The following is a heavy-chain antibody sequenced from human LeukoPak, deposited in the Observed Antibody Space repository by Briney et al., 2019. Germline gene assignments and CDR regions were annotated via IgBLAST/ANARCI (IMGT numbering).Heavy chain of an antibody. D-gene: IGHD3-10*01. V-gene: IGHV1-2*04. CDR3: ARGGSPEGYYYYGMDV. CDR1: GYTFTCYY. Sequence: GASVKVSCKASGYTFTCYYMHWVRQAPGQGLEWMGWINPNSGGTNYAQKFQGWVTMTRDTSISTAYMELSRLRSDDTAVYYCARGGSPEGYYYYGMDVWGQGTTVTVSS. CDR2: INPNSGGT. J-gene: IGHJ6*02.